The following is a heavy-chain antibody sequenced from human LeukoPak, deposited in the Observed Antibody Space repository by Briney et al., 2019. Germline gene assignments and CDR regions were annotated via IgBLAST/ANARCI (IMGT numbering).Heavy chain of an antibody. Sequence: SPGGSLRLSCAASGFTFSSYSMNWARQAPGKGLEWVSSISSSSSYIYYADSVKGRFTISRDNAKNSLYLQMNSLRAEDTAVYYCARAWGTNDYGDYIIPYYYYGMDVWGQGTTVTVSS. CDR3: ARAWGTNDYGDYIIPYYYYGMDV. CDR2: ISSSSSYI. D-gene: IGHD4-17*01. J-gene: IGHJ6*02. CDR1: GFTFSSYS. V-gene: IGHV3-21*01.